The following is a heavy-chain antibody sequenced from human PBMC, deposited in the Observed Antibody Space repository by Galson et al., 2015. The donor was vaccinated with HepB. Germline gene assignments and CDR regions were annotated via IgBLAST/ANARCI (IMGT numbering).Heavy chain of an antibody. CDR1: GYTLTELS. D-gene: IGHD4-23*01. CDR3: LTDTRGGNSGGFDF. V-gene: IGHV1-24*01. Sequence: SCKVSGYTLTELSIHWVRQAPGRGLEWMGGFDPEDGEKIYAQKLPGRVTMTEDTSTDTAYMELSSLRSEDTAVYFCLTDTRGGNSGGFDFWGQGTLVTVSS. J-gene: IGHJ4*02. CDR2: FDPEDGEK.